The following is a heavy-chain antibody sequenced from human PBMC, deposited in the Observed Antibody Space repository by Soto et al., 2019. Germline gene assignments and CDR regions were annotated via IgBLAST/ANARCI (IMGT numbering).Heavy chain of an antibody. J-gene: IGHJ5*02. CDR1: GFSLTTSGVG. D-gene: IGHD3-10*01. V-gene: IGHV2-5*02. CDR3: VRRLAGSWFDP. CDR2: IYWDDDK. Sequence: SGPTLVNPTQTLTLTCTFSGFSLTTSGVGVGWIRQPPGKAPELLALIYWDDDKRYSPSLRSRLTITKDTSKNQVVLAMTNMDPVDTATYYCVRRLAGSWFDPWGQGTLVTVSS.